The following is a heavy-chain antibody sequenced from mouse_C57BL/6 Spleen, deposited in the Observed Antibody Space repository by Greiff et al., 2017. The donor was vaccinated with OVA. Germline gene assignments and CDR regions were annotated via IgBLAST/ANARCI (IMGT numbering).Heavy chain of an antibody. Sequence: QVQLQQPGAELVRPGSSVKLSCKASGYTFTSYWMHWVKQRPIKGLEWIGNIDPSDSETHYNQKFKDKATLTVDTSSSTAYMQLSSLTSEDSAVYYCARVYYYGSSYEGAMDYWGQGTSVTVSS. CDR3: ARVYYYGSSYEGAMDY. CDR2: IDPSDSET. CDR1: GYTFTSYW. V-gene: IGHV1-52*01. D-gene: IGHD1-1*01. J-gene: IGHJ4*01.